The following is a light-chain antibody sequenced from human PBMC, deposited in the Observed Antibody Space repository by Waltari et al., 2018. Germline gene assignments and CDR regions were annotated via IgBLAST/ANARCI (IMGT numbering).Light chain of an antibody. CDR2: VNSDGSH. V-gene: IGLV4-69*01. CDR1: SGHSSNV. Sequence: QLVLTQSPSASASLGASVKITCTLSSGHSSNVVAWHQQQPEKGPRYLMKVNSDGSHSKGDGIPDRFSCSSSGAARYLSISSLQSDDEADYYCQTWGTCIWVFGGGTRLTVL. CDR3: QTWGTCIWV. J-gene: IGLJ3*02.